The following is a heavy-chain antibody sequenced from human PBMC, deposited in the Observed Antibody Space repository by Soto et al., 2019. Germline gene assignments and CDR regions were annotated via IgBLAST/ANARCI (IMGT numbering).Heavy chain of an antibody. CDR3: ARASGSSWYNWFDP. CDR2: IIPLFGTT. J-gene: IGHJ5*02. CDR1: GGTFSTYG. V-gene: IGHV1-69*13. D-gene: IGHD1-26*01. Sequence: SVKVSCKASGGTFSTYGISWVRQAPGQGIEWIGGIIPLFGTTNYAQKFKGRVTVTADESTTTVYMELSSLRFEDTAMYYCARASGSSWYNWFDPWGQGTLGTVSS.